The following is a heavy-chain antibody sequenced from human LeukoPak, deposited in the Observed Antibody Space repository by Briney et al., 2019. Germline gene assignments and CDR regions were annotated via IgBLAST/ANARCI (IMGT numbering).Heavy chain of an antibody. Sequence: SQTLSLTCTVSGGSISGGSYYWSWIRQPAGKGLEWIGRIYTSGSTNYNPSLKSRVTISVDTSKNQFSLKLSSVTAADTAVYYCASGAWGRGFDPWGQGTLVTVSS. J-gene: IGHJ5*02. V-gene: IGHV4-61*02. D-gene: IGHD1-26*01. CDR2: IYTSGST. CDR3: ASGAWGRGFDP. CDR1: GGSISGGSYY.